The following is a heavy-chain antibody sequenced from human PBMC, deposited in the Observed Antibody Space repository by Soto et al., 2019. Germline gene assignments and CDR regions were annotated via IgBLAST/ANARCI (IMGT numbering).Heavy chain of an antibody. V-gene: IGHV4-31*03. CDR1: GGSISSGGYY. CDR3: ARDRGAPTHSSGYLYYYYGMDV. J-gene: IGHJ6*02. D-gene: IGHD3-22*01. CDR2: IYYSGST. Sequence: TLSLTCTVSGGSISSGGYYWSWILQHPGKGREWIGYIYYSGSTYYNPSLKSRVTISVDTSKNQFSLKLSSVTAADTAVYYCARDRGAPTHSSGYLYYYYGMDVWGQGTTVTVSS.